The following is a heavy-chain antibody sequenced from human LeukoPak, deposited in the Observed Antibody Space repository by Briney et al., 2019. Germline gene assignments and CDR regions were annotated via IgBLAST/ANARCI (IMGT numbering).Heavy chain of an antibody. J-gene: IGHJ4*02. D-gene: IGHD4-17*01. V-gene: IGHV4-59*01. CDR1: GASISSYF. CDR2: IFHTGST. Sequence: SETLSLTCTVSGASISSYFWSWLRQPPGKGLEWIGYIFHTGSTNYNPSLKSRVTMSVDMSKNQFSLKLSSVTAADTAVYYCARVPTVTTYYLDYWGQGTLVTVSS. CDR3: ARVPTVTTYYLDY.